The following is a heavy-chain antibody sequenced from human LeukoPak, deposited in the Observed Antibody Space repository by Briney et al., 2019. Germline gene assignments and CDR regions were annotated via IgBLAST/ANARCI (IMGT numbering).Heavy chain of an antibody. V-gene: IGHV4-39*07. J-gene: IGHJ4*02. D-gene: IGHD6-19*01. Sequence: SETLSLTCTVSGGSISSSSYYWGWIRQPPGKGLEWIGSIYYSGSTYYNPSLKSRVTISVDTSKNQFSLKLSSVTVADTAVYYCARVRAIAVAGHIPYYFDYWGQGTLVTVSS. CDR1: GGSISSSSYY. CDR3: ARVRAIAVAGHIPYYFDY. CDR2: IYYSGST.